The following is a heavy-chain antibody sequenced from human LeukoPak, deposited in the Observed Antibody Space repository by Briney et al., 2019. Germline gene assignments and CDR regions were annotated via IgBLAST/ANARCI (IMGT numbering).Heavy chain of an antibody. CDR3: ARAKPMMREMGIAAAGTPYWFDP. CDR2: IYPGDSDT. CDR1: GYSFTSYW. D-gene: IGHD6-13*01. Sequence: GESLKISCKGSGYSFTSYWIGWVRQMPGKGLEWMGIIYPGDSDTRYSPSFQGQVTISADKSISTAYLQWSSLKASDTAMYYCARAKPMMREMGIAAAGTPYWFDPWGQGTLVTVSS. J-gene: IGHJ5*02. V-gene: IGHV5-51*01.